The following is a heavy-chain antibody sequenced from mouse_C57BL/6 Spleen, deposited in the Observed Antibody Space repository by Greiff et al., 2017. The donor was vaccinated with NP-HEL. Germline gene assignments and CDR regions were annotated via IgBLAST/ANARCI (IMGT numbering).Heavy chain of an antibody. J-gene: IGHJ4*01. Sequence: QVQLQQPGTELVKPGASVKLSCKASGYTFTSYWMHWVKQRPGQGLEWIGNINPSNGGTNYNEKFKSKATLTVDKSSSTAYMQLSSLTAEDSAVYYCARKLGRGYAMDYWGQGTSVTVSS. CDR3: ARKLGRGYAMDY. V-gene: IGHV1-53*01. CDR1: GYTFTSYW. D-gene: IGHD4-1*01. CDR2: INPSNGGT.